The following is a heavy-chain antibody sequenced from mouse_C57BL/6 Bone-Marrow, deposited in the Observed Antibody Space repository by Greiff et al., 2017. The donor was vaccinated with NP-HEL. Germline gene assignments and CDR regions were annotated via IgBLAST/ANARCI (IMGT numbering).Heavy chain of an antibody. Sequence: QVQLKQPGAELVMPGASVKLSCKASGYTFTSYWMHWVKQRPGQGLEWIGEIDPSDSYTNYNQKFKGKSTLTVDKSSSTAYMQLSSLTSEDSAVYYCARRRIDGGFAYWGQGTLVTVSA. D-gene: IGHD2-3*01. V-gene: IGHV1-69*01. CDR1: GYTFTSYW. CDR2: IDPSDSYT. J-gene: IGHJ3*01. CDR3: ARRRIDGGFAY.